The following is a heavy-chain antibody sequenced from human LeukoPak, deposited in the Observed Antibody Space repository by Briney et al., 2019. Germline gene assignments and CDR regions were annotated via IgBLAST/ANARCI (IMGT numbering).Heavy chain of an antibody. D-gene: IGHD1-26*01. CDR2: ITSGGTTI. V-gene: IGHV3-48*02. CDR1: GFAFSTYS. Sequence: GGSLRLSCAASGFAFSTYSMNWVRQAPGKGLEWISYITSGGTTIYYADSVKGRFTISRDNAKNSLYLQMSNLRDEDTGVYYCAREISGSYYGPTTFGYWGQGTLVTVSS. J-gene: IGHJ4*02. CDR3: AREISGSYYGPTTFGY.